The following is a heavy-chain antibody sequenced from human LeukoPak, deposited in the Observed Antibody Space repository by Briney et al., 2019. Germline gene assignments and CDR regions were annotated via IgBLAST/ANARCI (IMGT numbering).Heavy chain of an antibody. D-gene: IGHD3-22*01. Sequence: PGGSLRLSCAASGFTFSDYYMSWIRQAPGKGLEWVSYISSSGSTIYYADSVKGRFTISRDNSKNTLYLQMNSLRAEDTAVYYCAKMDYYDSSGYYPQMIDYWGQGTLVTVSS. CDR2: ISSSGSTI. J-gene: IGHJ4*02. V-gene: IGHV3-11*04. CDR3: AKMDYYDSSGYYPQMIDY. CDR1: GFTFSDYY.